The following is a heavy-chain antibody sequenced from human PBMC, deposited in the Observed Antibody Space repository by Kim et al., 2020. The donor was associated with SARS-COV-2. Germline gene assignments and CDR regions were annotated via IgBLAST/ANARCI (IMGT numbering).Heavy chain of an antibody. CDR1: GGTFSSYA. V-gene: IGHV1-69*13. D-gene: IGHD1-20*01. J-gene: IGHJ6*03. CDR3: ARARITGTPYYYYYYMDV. Sequence: SVKVSCKASGGTFSSYAISWVRQAPGQGLEWMGGIIPIFGTANYAQKFQGRVTITADESTSTAYMELSSLRSEDTAVYYCARARITGTPYYYYYYMDVWGKGTTVTVSS. CDR2: IIPIFGTA.